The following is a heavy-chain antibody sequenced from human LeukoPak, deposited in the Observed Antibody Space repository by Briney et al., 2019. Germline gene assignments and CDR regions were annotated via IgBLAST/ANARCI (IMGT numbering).Heavy chain of an antibody. D-gene: IGHD3-22*01. CDR2: IYHTGNT. V-gene: IGHV4-4*02. Sequence: SETLSLTCAVSGGSISSNYWWSWVRQPPGRGLEWIGEIYHTGNTNYNPSLKSRVTISVDTSKNQFSLKLSSVTAADTAVYYCARERYYYDSSSEGNYWGQGTLVTVSS. J-gene: IGHJ4*02. CDR1: GGSISSNYW. CDR3: ARERYYYDSSSEGNY.